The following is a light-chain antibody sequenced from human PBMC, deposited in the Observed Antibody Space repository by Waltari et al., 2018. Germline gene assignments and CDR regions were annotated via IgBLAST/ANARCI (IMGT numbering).Light chain of an antibody. CDR1: SPTTGAGYP. V-gene: IGLV1-40*01. CDR2: GNS. J-gene: IGLJ2*01. CDR3: QSYDSSLSAHVI. Sequence: QSVLTQPPSVSGAPGQRVTISCTGSSPTTGAGYPVHWYQHLPGTAPKLLIYGNSNRPSGVPDRFSGSKSGTSASLAITGLQAEDEADYYCQSYDSSLSAHVIFGGGTKLTVL.